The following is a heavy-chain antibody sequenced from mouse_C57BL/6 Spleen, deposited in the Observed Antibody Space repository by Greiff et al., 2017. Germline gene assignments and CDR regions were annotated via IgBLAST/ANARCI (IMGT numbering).Heavy chain of an antibody. CDR2: INPSDSYT. V-gene: IGHV1-50*01. D-gene: IGHD1-1*01. CDR1: GYTFTSYW. Sequence: VQLQQSGAELVKPGASVKLSCKASGYTFTSYWMQWVKQRPGQGLEWIGEINPSDSYTNYNQKFKGKATLTVDTSSSTAYMQLSSLTSEDSAVYYGARNLYYGSSYPLFDYWGQGTTLTVSS. J-gene: IGHJ2*01. CDR3: ARNLYYGSSYPLFDY.